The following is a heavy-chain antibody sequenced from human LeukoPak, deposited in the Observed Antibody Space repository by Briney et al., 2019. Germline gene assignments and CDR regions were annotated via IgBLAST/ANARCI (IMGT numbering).Heavy chain of an antibody. CDR2: ISYDGSNK. D-gene: IGHD2-15*01. CDR1: VFILSSYA. CDR3: AKARTGWSNYFSYGMDV. Sequence: GGPLSLFCALSVFILSSYAMHWARHAPGRGRVWLAFISYDGSNKYYADSVKGRFTISRANSKNTLYLQMNSLRAEDAAVHYCAKARTGWSNYFSYGMDVWGQGTTVTVSS. J-gene: IGHJ6*02. V-gene: IGHV3-30-3*01.